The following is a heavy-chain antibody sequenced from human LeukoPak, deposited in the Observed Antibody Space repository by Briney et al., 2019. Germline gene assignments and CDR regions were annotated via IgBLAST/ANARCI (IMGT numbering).Heavy chain of an antibody. D-gene: IGHD6-19*01. Sequence: ASVKVSCKASGYSFTSYDINWVRQATGQGLEWMGWMNPNSGNTGYAQKFQGRVTMTRDTSTSTVYMELSSLRSEDTAVYYCARAAVAGTSDWFDPWGQGTLVTVSS. CDR1: GYSFTSYD. CDR3: ARAAVAGTSDWFDP. J-gene: IGHJ5*02. CDR2: MNPNSGNT. V-gene: IGHV1-8*01.